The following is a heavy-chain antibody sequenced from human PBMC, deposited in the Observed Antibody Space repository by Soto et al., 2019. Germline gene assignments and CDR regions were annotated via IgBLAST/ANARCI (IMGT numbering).Heavy chain of an antibody. CDR3: ASSRVGATNYYYYGMDV. J-gene: IGHJ6*02. D-gene: IGHD1-26*01. V-gene: IGHV1-18*01. CDR1: GYTFTSYG. CDR2: ISAYNGNT. Sequence: ASVKVSCKASGYTFTSYGISWVRQAPGQGLEWMGWISAYNGNTNYAQKLQGRVTMTTDTSTSTAYMELRSLRSDDTAVYYCASSRVGATNYYYYGMDVWGQGTTVTVSS.